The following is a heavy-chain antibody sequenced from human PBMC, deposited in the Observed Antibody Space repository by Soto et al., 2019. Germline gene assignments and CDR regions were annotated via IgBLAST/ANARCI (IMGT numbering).Heavy chain of an antibody. J-gene: IGHJ4*02. CDR2: IIPIFGTA. D-gene: IGHD3-10*01. CDR3: ARARERDHRAKFD. CDR1: GGTFSSYA. Sequence: SVKVSCKASGGTFSSYAISWVRQAPGQGLEWMGGIIPIFGTANYAQKFQGRVTITADESTSTAYMELSSLRSEDTAVYYCARARERDHRAKFDWGQGTLVTVSS. V-gene: IGHV1-69*13.